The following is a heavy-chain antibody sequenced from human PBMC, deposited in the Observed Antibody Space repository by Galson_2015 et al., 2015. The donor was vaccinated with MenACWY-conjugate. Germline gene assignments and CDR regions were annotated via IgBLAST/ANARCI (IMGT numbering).Heavy chain of an antibody. CDR1: GYTFSSYW. J-gene: IGHJ4*02. D-gene: IGHD6-19*01. V-gene: IGHV5-51*01. CDR3: ARLKDSSVSYYFDY. CDR2: IYPGDSDT. Sequence: QSGAEVKRPGESLTISCQGSGYTFSSYWIGWVRQMPGKGLEWMGIIYPGDSDTTYSPSFQGQVTISADKSISTAHLQWNSLKASDTAMYYCARLKDSSVSYYFDYWGQGTLVTVSS.